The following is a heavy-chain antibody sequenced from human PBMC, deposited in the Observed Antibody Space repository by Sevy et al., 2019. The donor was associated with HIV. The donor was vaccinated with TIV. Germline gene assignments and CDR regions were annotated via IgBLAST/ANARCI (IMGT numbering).Heavy chain of an antibody. CDR1: GGSISSGNYL. J-gene: IGHJ4*02. CDR2: VHYNGRT. V-gene: IGHV4-39*01. Sequence: SETLSLTCTVSGGSISSGNYLWSWIRQTPGKGLEWIGTVHYNGRTYYNPSPKSRVTISEDTSKNQFSLNLNSVTAADTAVYFCARSFDYWGQGTLVTVSS. CDR3: ARSFDY.